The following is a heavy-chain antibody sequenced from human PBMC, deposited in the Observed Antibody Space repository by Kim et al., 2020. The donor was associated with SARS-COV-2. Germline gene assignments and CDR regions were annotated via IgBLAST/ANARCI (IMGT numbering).Heavy chain of an antibody. CDR2: ISAYNGNT. CDR3: ARENSDYDFWSGYLLRLGYYYYGMDV. D-gene: IGHD3-3*01. J-gene: IGHJ6*02. V-gene: IGHV1-18*01. CDR1: GYTFTSYG. Sequence: ASVKVSCKASGYTFTSYGISWVRQAPGQGLEWMGWISAYNGNTNYAQKLQGRVTMTTDTSTSTAYMELRSLRSDDTAVYYCARENSDYDFWSGYLLRLGYYYYGMDVWGQGTTVTVSS.